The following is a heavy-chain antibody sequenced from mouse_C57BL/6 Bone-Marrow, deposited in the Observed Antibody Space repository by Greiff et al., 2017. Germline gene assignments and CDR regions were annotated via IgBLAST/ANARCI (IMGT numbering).Heavy chain of an antibody. CDR1: GYTFTSYW. V-gene: IGHV1-55*01. D-gene: IGHD1-1*01. CDR3: ARTGYGSSPYYFDY. J-gene: IGHJ2*01. Sequence: QVQLQQPGAELVKPGASVKMSCKASGYTFTSYWITWVKQRPGQGLEWIGDIYPGSGSTNYNEKFKSKATLTVDTSSSTAYMQLSSLTSEDSAVSYCARTGYGSSPYYFDYWGQGTTLTVSS. CDR2: IYPGSGST.